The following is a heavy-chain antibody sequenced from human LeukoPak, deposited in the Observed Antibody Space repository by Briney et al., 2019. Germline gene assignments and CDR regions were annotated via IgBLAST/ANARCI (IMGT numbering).Heavy chain of an antibody. CDR1: GGSISSSSYY. D-gene: IGHD2-15*01. J-gene: IGHJ4*02. CDR3: ALSSNCSGGSCYSIIRLFDY. Sequence: SETLSLTCTVSGGSISSSSYYWGWIRQPPGKGLEWIGSIYYSGSTYYNPSLKSRVTISVDMSKNQFSLKLSSVTAADTAVYYCALSSNCSGGSCYSIIRLFDYWGQGTLVTVSS. CDR2: IYYSGST. V-gene: IGHV4-39*01.